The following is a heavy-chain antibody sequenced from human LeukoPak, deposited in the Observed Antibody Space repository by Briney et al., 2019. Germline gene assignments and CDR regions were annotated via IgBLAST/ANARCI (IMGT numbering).Heavy chain of an antibody. V-gene: IGHV1-69*13. CDR3: ARDRGGGYDYDDAFDI. CDR2: IISIFGTA. J-gene: IGHJ3*02. D-gene: IGHD5-12*01. Sequence: GASVKVSCKASGYTFTGYYMHWVRQAPGQGLEWMGGIISIFGTANYAQKFQGRVTITADESTSTAYMELSRLRSDDTAVYYCARDRGGGYDYDDAFDIWGQGTMVTVSS. CDR1: GYTFTGYY.